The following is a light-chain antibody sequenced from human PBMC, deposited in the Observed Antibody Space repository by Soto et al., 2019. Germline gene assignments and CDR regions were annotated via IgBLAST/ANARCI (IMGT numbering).Light chain of an antibody. Sequence: QSVLTQPPSASRTPGQRVTIPCSGSSSDIGSNSVNWYQQLPGAAPRLLIYGNDHRPSGVPDRFSASKSGTSGSLAISGLRSEDEAFYYCATWSDSLKGWVFGGGTKVTVL. CDR2: GND. CDR1: SSDIGSNS. V-gene: IGLV1-44*01. J-gene: IGLJ3*02. CDR3: ATWSDSLKGWV.